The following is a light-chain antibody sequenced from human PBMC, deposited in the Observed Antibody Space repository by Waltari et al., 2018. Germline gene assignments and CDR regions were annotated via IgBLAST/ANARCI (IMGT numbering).Light chain of an antibody. CDR3: QQRYKWPLT. J-gene: IGKJ4*01. Sequence: EIVLTQSPATLSLSPGDRATLSCRASQSVSTYLAWYQQRPGQPPRLLIYDSSSRATGIPARFSGSGSETDFTLTISSLEPEDFAVYYCQQRYKWPLTFGGGSKVEIK. V-gene: IGKV3-11*01. CDR2: DSS. CDR1: QSVSTY.